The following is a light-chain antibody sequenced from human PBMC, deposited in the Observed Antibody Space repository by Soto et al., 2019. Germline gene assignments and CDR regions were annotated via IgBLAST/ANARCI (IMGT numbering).Light chain of an antibody. Sequence: EIVLTQSPATLSLSPEDRATLSCRASQSVSSYLAWYQQKPGQAPRLLIYDASNRATGIPARFSGSGSGTDFTLTITSLEHEDFAVYYCQQRSNWPSTFGGGTKVEIK. V-gene: IGKV3-11*01. J-gene: IGKJ4*01. CDR1: QSVSSY. CDR2: DAS. CDR3: QQRSNWPST.